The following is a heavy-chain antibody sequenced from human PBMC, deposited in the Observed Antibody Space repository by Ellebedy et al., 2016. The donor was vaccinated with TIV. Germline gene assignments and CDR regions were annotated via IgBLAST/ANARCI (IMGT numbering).Heavy chain of an antibody. J-gene: IGHJ4*02. V-gene: IGHV3-21*04. Sequence: GGSLRLSCAASGFTFSNYARSWVRQAPGKGLEWVSSISSSSTYIYYADSMKGRFTISRDNAQNSVSLQMDRLRVEDTAFYFCAKDLNFIAARHEFDYWGQGILVTVSS. D-gene: IGHD6-6*01. CDR3: AKDLNFIAARHEFDY. CDR2: ISSSSTYI. CDR1: GFTFSNYA.